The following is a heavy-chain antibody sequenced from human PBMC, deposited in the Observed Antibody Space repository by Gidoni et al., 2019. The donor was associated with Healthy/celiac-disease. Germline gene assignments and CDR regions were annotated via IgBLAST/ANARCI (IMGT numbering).Heavy chain of an antibody. V-gene: IGHV3-30-3*01. D-gene: IGHD3-9*01. CDR1: GFTFSSYA. CDR2: ISYDGSNK. J-gene: IGHJ5*02. CDR3: ARGTTDDWLFSDGWFDP. Sequence: QVQLVESGGGVVQPGRSLRLSCAASGFTFSSYAMHWVRQAPGKGLEWVAVISYDGSNKYYADSVKGRFTISRDNSKNTLYLQMNSLRAEDTAVYYCARGTTDDWLFSDGWFDPWGQGTLVTVSS.